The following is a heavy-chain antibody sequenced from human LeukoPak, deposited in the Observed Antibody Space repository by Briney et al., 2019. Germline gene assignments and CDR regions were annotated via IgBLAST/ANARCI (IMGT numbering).Heavy chain of an antibody. V-gene: IGHV3-23*01. CDR1: GFTFSSYA. J-gene: IGHJ4*02. CDR2: ISGSGGST. Sequence: GGSLRLSCAASGFTFSSYAMSWVRQAPGKGLEWVSAISGSGGSTYYADSVKGRFTISRDNSKNTLYLQMNSLRAEDTAVYYCARVSYDYSNYVSLDYWGQGTLVTVSS. D-gene: IGHD4-11*01. CDR3: ARVSYDYSNYVSLDY.